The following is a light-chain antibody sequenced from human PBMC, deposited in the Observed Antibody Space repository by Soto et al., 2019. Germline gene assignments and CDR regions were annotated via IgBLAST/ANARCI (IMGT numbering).Light chain of an antibody. CDR1: YSDIGDYNY. V-gene: IGLV2-8*01. J-gene: IGLJ2*01. Sequence: QSALTQPPSASGSPGQSVTISCAGTYSDIGDYNYVSWYQQHPGKVPKPIISEGSKRPSGVPDRFSGSKSGYTASLTVSDLQPADEAVYYCSSYSGTNSNVIFGGGTQLTVL. CDR2: EGS. CDR3: SSYSGTNSNVI.